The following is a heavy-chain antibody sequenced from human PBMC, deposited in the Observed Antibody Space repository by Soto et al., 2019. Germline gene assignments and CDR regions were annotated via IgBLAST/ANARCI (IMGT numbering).Heavy chain of an antibody. Sequence: PGGSLRLSCAASGFTFSSYAMSWVRQAPGKGLEWVSAISGSGGSTYYADSVKGRFTISRDNSKNTLYLQMNSLRAEDTAVYYCAKPVGYYYDSSGYPPPFDYWGQGTLVTVSS. CDR3: AKPVGYYYDSSGYPPPFDY. CDR1: GFTFSSYA. D-gene: IGHD3-22*01. CDR2: ISGSGGST. V-gene: IGHV3-23*01. J-gene: IGHJ4*02.